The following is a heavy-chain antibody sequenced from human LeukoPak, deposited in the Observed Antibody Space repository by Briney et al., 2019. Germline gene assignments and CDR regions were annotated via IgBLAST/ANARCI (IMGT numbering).Heavy chain of an antibody. J-gene: IGHJ6*02. Sequence: SVKVSCRASGYTFTNYGVNWVRQAPGQGLEWMGGIIPIFGTANYAQKFQGRVTITADESTSTAYMELSSLRSEDTAVYYCASGNLGDYFAADYGMDVWGQGTTVTVSS. V-gene: IGHV1-69*13. CDR2: IIPIFGTA. CDR3: ASGNLGDYFAADYGMDV. CDR1: GYTFTNYG. D-gene: IGHD4-17*01.